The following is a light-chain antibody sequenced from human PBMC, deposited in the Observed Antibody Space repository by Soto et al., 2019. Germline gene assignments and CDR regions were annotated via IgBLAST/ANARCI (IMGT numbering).Light chain of an antibody. CDR2: EGN. CDR3: CSYATSSTYV. J-gene: IGLJ1*01. CDR1: SSDVGTFSL. V-gene: IGLV2-23*01. Sequence: SVLTQPASVSGSPGQSITISCTGASSDVGTFSLVSWYQQHPGKAPKLIIYEGNKRPSGVSSRFSGFKSGDTVSLTVSGLQAEDEADYYCCSYATSSTYVFGTGTKVTVL.